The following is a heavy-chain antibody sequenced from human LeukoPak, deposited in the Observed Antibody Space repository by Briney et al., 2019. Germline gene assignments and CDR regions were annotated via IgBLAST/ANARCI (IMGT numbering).Heavy chain of an antibody. V-gene: IGHV3-30*02. J-gene: IGHJ4*02. CDR3: AKDAHFDY. Sequence: GGSLRLPCAASGFPFSGYGMHWAPRPPGRGLEWVAFIRYDGSNKYYADSVKGRFTISRDNSKNTLYLQMNSLRAEDTAVYYCAKDAHFDYWGQGTLVTVSS. CDR1: GFPFSGYG. CDR2: IRYDGSNK.